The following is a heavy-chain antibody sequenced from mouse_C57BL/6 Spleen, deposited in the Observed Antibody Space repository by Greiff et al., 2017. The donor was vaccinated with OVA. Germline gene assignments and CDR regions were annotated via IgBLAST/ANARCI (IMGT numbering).Heavy chain of an antibody. Sequence: EESGPGLVKPSQSLSLTCSVTGYSITSGYYWNWIRQFPGNKLEWMGYISYDGSNNYNPSLKNRISITRDTSKNQFFLKLNSVTTEDTATYYCARGDYYGSSYFDYWGQGTTLTVSS. V-gene: IGHV3-6*01. CDR2: ISYDGSN. CDR1: GYSITSGYY. D-gene: IGHD1-1*01. J-gene: IGHJ2*01. CDR3: ARGDYYGSSYFDY.